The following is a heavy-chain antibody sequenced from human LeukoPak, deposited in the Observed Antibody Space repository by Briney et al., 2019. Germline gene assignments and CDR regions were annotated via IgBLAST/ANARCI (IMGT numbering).Heavy chain of an antibody. CDR1: GFTFSSYG. J-gene: IGHJ4*02. CDR3: ARDGATLVFDY. Sequence: PGGSLRLSCAASGFTFSSYGMHWVRQAPGKGLEWVAVIWYDGSNKYYADSVKGRFTIPRDNSKNTLYLQMNSLRAEDTAVYYCARDGATLVFDYWGQGTLVTVSS. CDR2: IWYDGSNK. D-gene: IGHD1-1*01. V-gene: IGHV3-33*01.